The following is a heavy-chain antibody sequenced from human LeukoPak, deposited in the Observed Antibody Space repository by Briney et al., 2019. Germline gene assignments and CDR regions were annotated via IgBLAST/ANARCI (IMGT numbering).Heavy chain of an antibody. J-gene: IGHJ3*02. D-gene: IGHD5-12*01. CDR2: IYSGGST. V-gene: IGHV3-66*01. CDR1: GFTVSSNY. CDR3: ARVVVVATNFDAFDI. Sequence: GGSLRLSCAASGFTVSSNYMSWVRQAPGKGLEWVSVIYSGGSTYYADSVKGRFTISRDNSKNTLYLQMNSLRAEDTAVYYCARVVVVATNFDAFDIWGQGTMVTVSS.